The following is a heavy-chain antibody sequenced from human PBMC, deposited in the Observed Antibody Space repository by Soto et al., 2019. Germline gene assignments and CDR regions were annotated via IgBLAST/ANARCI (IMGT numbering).Heavy chain of an antibody. CDR2: ISGSGGST. D-gene: IGHD3-3*01. CDR3: AKGSPYYDFWSRYSGRGSNWFHP. CDR1: GFTFSSYA. V-gene: IGHV3-23*01. Sequence: GGSLRLSCAASGFTFSSYAMSGVRQAPGQGLEWVSAISGSGGSTYYADSVKGRFTISRDNSKNTLYLQMNSLRAEDTAVYYSAKGSPYYDFWSRYSGRGSNWFHPSGPGTLATVST. J-gene: IGHJ5*02.